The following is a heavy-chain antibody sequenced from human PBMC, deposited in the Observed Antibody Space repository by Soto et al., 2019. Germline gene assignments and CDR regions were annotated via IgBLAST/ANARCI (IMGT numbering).Heavy chain of an antibody. V-gene: IGHV1-69*13. D-gene: IGHD4-17*01. Sequence: SVKVSCKASGGTFSSYAISWVRQAPGQGLEWMGGIIPIFGTANYAQKFQGRVTITADESTSTAYMELSSLRSEDTAVYYCARGDYGEYRDGNDYWGQGTLVTVSS. CDR3: ARGDYGEYRDGNDY. J-gene: IGHJ4*02. CDR2: IIPIFGTA. CDR1: GGTFSSYA.